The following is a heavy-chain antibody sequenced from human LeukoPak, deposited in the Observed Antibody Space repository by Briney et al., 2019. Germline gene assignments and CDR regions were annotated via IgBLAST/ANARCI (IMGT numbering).Heavy chain of an antibody. CDR1: GYTFTSYY. CDR3: ARDDPIAAANWFDP. J-gene: IGHJ5*02. Sequence: GASVKVSCKASGYTFTSYYMHWVRQAPGQGLEWMGRINPNSGGTNYAQKFQGRVTMTRDTSISTAYMELSRLRSDDTAVYYCARDDPIAAANWFDPWGQGTLVTVSS. V-gene: IGHV1-2*06. CDR2: INPNSGGT. D-gene: IGHD6-13*01.